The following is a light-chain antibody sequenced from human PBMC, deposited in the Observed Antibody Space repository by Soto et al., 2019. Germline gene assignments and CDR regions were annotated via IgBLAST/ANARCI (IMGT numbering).Light chain of an antibody. J-gene: IGLJ1*01. V-gene: IGLV2-14*01. CDR2: EVS. Sequence: QSVLAQPASVSGSPGQSITISCTGTSSDVGGYNYVSWYQQHPGKAPKLMIYEVSSRLSGISNRFSGSKSGNTASLTISGLQAEDEADYYCSSYTSSSTRVFGTGTKVTVL. CDR1: SSDVGGYNY. CDR3: SSYTSSSTRV.